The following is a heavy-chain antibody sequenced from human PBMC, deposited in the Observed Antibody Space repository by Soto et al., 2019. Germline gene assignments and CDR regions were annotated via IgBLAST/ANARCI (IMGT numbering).Heavy chain of an antibody. CDR2: IYYSGST. V-gene: IGHV4-61*01. J-gene: IGHJ4*02. Sequence: PSETLSLTCTVSGGSVSSGSYYWSWIRQPPGKGLEWIGYIYYSGSTNYNPSLKSRVTISVDTSKNQFSLKLSSVTVADTAVYYCARGDALLWFGESAAYFDYWGQGTRVSVSS. D-gene: IGHD3-10*01. CDR3: ARGDALLWFGESAAYFDY. CDR1: GGSVSSGSYY.